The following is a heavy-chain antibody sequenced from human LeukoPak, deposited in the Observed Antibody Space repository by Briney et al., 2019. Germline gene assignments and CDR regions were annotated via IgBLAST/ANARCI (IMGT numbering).Heavy chain of an antibody. CDR2: ISYDGSNK. D-gene: IGHD6-13*01. CDR3: ARDHSSSWTLGYFDY. CDR1: GFTFSSYA. J-gene: IGHJ4*02. V-gene: IGHV3-30-3*01. Sequence: GRSLRLSCAASGFTFSSYAMPWVRQAPGKGLEWVAVISYDGSNKYYADSVKGRFTISRDNSKNTLYLQMNSLRAEDTAVYYCARDHSSSWTLGYFDYWGQGTLVTVSS.